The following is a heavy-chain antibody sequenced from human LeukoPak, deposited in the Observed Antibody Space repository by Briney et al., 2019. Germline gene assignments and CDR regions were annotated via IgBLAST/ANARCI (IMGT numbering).Heavy chain of an antibody. D-gene: IGHD3-16*02. CDR2: IYYSGST. CDR3: ARDHDYVWGSYRYRVIDY. J-gene: IGHJ4*02. CDR1: GGSISSGGYY. Sequence: SETLSLTCTVSGGSISSGGYYWSWIRQHPGKGLEWIGYIYYSGSTYYNPSLKSRFTISVDTSKNQFYRNLSSVTAADTAVYYCARDHDYVWGSYRYRVIDYWGQGTLVTVSS. V-gene: IGHV4-31*03.